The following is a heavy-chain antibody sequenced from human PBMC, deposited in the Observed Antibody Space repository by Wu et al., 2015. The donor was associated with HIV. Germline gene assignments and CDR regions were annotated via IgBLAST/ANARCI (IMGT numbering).Heavy chain of an antibody. CDR1: GYTFTNYG. CDR2: ISAYNGNT. J-gene: IGHJ4*02. CDR3: ARAQYDYGDYYFDY. V-gene: IGHV1-18*01. D-gene: IGHD4-17*01. Sequence: QVQLVQSGAEVKKPGASVKVSCKASGYTFTNYGIIWVRQAPGQGLEWMGWISAYNGNTNYAQMLQGRVTMTTDTSTSTAYMELSSLRSEDTAVYYCARAQYDYGDYYFDYWGQGTLVTVSS.